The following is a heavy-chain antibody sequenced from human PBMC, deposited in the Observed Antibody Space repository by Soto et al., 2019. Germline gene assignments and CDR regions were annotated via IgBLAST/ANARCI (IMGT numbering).Heavy chain of an antibody. CDR3: AKDRDSSSWPILSYFDY. CDR2: ISGSGGST. Sequence: GGSLRLSCAASGFTFSSYAMSWVRQAPGKGLEWVSAISGSGGSTYYADSVKGRFTISRDNSKNTLYLQMNSLRAEDTAVYYCAKDRDSSSWPILSYFDYWGQGTLVTVSS. V-gene: IGHV3-23*01. CDR1: GFTFSSYA. J-gene: IGHJ4*02. D-gene: IGHD6-13*01.